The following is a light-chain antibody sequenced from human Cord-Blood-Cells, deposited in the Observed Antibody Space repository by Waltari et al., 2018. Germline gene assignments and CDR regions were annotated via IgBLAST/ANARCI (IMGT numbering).Light chain of an antibody. CDR3: CSYAGSSTVV. V-gene: IGLV2-23*02. Sequence: QSALTQPASVSGSPGQSITISCTGTSSDVGSYNLVSWYQQHPGKAPKLMLYEVSKRPSGVSNRVSGSKSGNTASLTIAGRQAEDEADYCCCSYAGSSTVVFGGGTKLTVL. J-gene: IGLJ2*01. CDR1: SSDVGSYNL. CDR2: EVS.